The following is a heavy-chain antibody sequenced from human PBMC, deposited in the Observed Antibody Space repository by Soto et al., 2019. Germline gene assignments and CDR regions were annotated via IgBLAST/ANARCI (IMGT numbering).Heavy chain of an antibody. Sequence: PSETLSLTCAVSGGSISSSNWWSWVRQPPGKGLEWIGEIYHSGSTNYNPSLKSRVTISVDKSKNQFSLKLSSVTAADTAVYYCAREGVLWFGDLYYYYGMDVWGQGTTVTVSS. J-gene: IGHJ6*02. CDR1: GGSISSSNW. CDR2: IYHSGST. CDR3: AREGVLWFGDLYYYYGMDV. D-gene: IGHD3-10*01. V-gene: IGHV4-4*02.